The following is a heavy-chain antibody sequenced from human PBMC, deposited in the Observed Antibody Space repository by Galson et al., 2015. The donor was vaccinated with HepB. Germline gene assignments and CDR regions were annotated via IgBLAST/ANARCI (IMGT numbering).Heavy chain of an antibody. Sequence: VKVSCKASGYIFTNYGVHWVRQAPGQGLEWVGWISGHSGNTKYAQKFQDRVTLTTDKSTNTAYMELRSLRSDDTAIYSCARGGRDYWSGFLESWGQGTLVTVSS. J-gene: IGHJ4*02. CDR3: ARGGRDYWSGFLES. CDR2: ISGHSGNT. V-gene: IGHV1-18*01. D-gene: IGHD3-3*01. CDR1: GYIFTNYG.